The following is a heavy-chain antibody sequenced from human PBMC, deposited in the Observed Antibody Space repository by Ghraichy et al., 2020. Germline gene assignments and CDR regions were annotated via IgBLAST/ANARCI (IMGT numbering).Heavy chain of an antibody. V-gene: IGHV4-34*01. D-gene: IGHD2-15*01. Sequence: SETLSPTCAVYGGPFGGYYWNLIRQPPGKGLEWIGEIYPTGSTNSNPSLASRITISVDASRKQFSLRLASVTAADTAIYYCARGRYCGGGGCYPRPYSFDSWGQGTLVTVSS. J-gene: IGHJ4*02. CDR3: ARGRYCGGGGCYPRPYSFDS. CDR2: IYPTGST. CDR1: GGPFGGYY.